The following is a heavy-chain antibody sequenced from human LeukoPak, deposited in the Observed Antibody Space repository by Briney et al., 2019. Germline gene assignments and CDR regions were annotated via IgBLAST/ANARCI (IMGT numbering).Heavy chain of an antibody. J-gene: IGHJ5*02. CDR3: ARDSGYYDFWSGYFLSATPGGGFDP. V-gene: IGHV4-38-2*02. CDR1: GYSISSGYY. D-gene: IGHD3-3*01. Sequence: SETLSLTCTVSGYSISSGYYWGWIRPPPGKGLEWIGSIYHSGSTYYNPSLKSRVTISVDTSKNQFSLKLSSVTAADTAVYYCARDSGYYDFWSGYFLSATPGGGFDPWGQGTLVTVSS. CDR2: IYHSGST.